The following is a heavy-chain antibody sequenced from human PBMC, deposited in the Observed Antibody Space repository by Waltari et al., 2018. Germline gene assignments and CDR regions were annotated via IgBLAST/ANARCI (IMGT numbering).Heavy chain of an antibody. J-gene: IGHJ4*02. Sequence: QITLKESGPTLVNPTQTLTLTCTFSGFSLSTSGVGVGWIRQPPGKALEWLALIYWNDDKRYSPSLKSRLTITKDTSKNQVVLTMTNMDPVDTATYYCAHRRLSAVAGVYYFDYWGQGTLVTVSS. D-gene: IGHD6-19*01. V-gene: IGHV2-5*01. CDR3: AHRRLSAVAGVYYFDY. CDR1: GFSLSTSGVG. CDR2: IYWNDDK.